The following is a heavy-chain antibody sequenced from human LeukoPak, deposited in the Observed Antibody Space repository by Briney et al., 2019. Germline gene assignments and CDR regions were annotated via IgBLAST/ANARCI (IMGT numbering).Heavy chain of an antibody. Sequence: GSLRLSCAASGFTFSSYAMLWVRQPPGKGLEWIGSIYYSGSTYYNPSLKSRVTISVDTSKNQFSLKLSSATAADTAVYYCASLTRFLEWNSWYYFDYWGQGTLVTVSS. CDR1: GFTFSSYA. CDR3: ASLTRFLEWNSWYYFDY. J-gene: IGHJ4*02. D-gene: IGHD3-3*01. V-gene: IGHV4-39*01. CDR2: IYYSGST.